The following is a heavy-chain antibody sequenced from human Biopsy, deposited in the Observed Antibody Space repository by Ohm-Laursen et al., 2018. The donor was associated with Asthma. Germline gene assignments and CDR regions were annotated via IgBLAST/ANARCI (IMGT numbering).Heavy chain of an antibody. CDR3: ARTYYDFLTGQVIDAFAI. CDR2: INAGNGNT. Sequence: ASVKVSCKASGYTFINYAIHWVRQAPGQRLEWMGWINAGNGNTKYSQKFRGRVTISRDTSASTAYMDLSSLRSEDTAVYYCARTYYDFLTGQVIDAFAIWGQGTMVTVSS. CDR1: GYTFINYA. V-gene: IGHV1-3*01. D-gene: IGHD3-9*01. J-gene: IGHJ3*02.